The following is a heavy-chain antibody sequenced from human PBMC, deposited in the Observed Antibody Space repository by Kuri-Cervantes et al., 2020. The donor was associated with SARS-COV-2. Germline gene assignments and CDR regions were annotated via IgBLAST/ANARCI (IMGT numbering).Heavy chain of an antibody. CDR2: TRNKANSYTT. D-gene: IGHD6-19*01. Sequence: GESLKISCAASGFTFSDHYMDWVRQAPGKGLEWVGRTRNKANSYTTEYAASVKGRFTISRDDSKNSLYLQMNSLKTEDTAVYYCAIEQWLATGALDYWGQGTLVTVSS. CDR3: AIEQWLATGALDY. CDR1: GFTFSDHY. J-gene: IGHJ4*02. V-gene: IGHV3-72*01.